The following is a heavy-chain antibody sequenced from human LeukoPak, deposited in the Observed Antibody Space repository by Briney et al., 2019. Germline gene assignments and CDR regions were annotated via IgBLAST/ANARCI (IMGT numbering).Heavy chain of an antibody. CDR3: SRGLDSRKLGY. CDR2: IHPSGML. D-gene: IGHD3-22*01. J-gene: IGHJ4*02. CDR1: GASFSSGDQY. Sequence: SQTLSLTCTVSGASFSSGDQYWNWIRQSPGKGLEWIGNIHPSGMLYNNPSLESRVTISIDTSRNQFSLNLNSVTAADTAVYFCSRGLDSRKLGYWGQGTLVTVSS. V-gene: IGHV4-31*03.